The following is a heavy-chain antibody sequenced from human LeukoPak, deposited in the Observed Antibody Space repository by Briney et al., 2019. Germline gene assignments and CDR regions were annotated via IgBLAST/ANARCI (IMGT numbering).Heavy chain of an antibody. CDR2: IIPIFGIA. CDR3: ARESPGLQLVKDLNWFDP. CDR1: GGTFSSYA. J-gene: IGHJ5*02. V-gene: IGHV1-69*13. D-gene: IGHD6-13*01. Sequence: SVKVSCTASGGTFSSYAISWVRQAPGQGLEWMGGIIPIFGIANYAQKFQGRVTITADESTSTAYMELSSLRSEDTAVYYCARESPGLQLVKDLNWFDPWGQGTLVTVSS.